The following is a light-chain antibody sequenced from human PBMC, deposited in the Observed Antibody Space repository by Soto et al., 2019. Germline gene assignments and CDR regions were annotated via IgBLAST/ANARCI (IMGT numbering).Light chain of an antibody. V-gene: IGLV2-14*01. CDR3: SSYTSSSTWV. CDR2: EVS. Sequence: QSALTQPASVSGSPGQSITISCTGTSSEVGGYKYVSWYQQHPGKAPKLMIYEVSNRPSGVSNRFSGSKSGNTASLTISGLQAEDEADYYCSSYTSSSTWVFGGGTKVTVL. J-gene: IGLJ3*02. CDR1: SSEVGGYKY.